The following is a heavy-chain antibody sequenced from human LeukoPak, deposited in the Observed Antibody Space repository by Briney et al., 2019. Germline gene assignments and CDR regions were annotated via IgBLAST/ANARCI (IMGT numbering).Heavy chain of an antibody. Sequence: GGSLSLSCAASRFIFEVYGMTCVRHAPGKGLECVAGVNWSGGNTSHAHSVKGQFTISRANGKNSLYLHMSNLRAQTTALFYCARGDGDDSLSVYNYMDVWGEGTTVTVSS. J-gene: IGHJ6*03. D-gene: IGHD6-6*01. CDR3: ARGDGDDSLSVYNYMDV. CDR1: RFIFEVYG. V-gene: IGHV3-20*04. CDR2: VNWSGGNT.